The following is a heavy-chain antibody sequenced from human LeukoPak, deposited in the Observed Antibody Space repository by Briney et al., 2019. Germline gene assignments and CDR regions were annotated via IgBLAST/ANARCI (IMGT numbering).Heavy chain of an antibody. CDR3: ARTDIVVVPAAHEPELAEYFQH. D-gene: IGHD2-2*01. V-gene: IGHV3-21*01. CDR1: GFTFSSYS. Sequence: PGGSLRLSCAASGFTFSSYSMNWARQAPGKGLEWVSSISSGSSYIYYADSVKGRFTVSRDNAKNSLYLQRNSLRAEDTAVYYCARTDIVVVPAAHEPELAEYFQHWGQGTLVTVSS. J-gene: IGHJ1*01. CDR2: ISSGSSYI.